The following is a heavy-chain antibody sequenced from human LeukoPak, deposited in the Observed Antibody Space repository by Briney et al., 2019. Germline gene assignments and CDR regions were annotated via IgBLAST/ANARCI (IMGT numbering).Heavy chain of an antibody. Sequence: PGGSLRLSCAASGFTFSSYGMHWVRQAPGKGLEWVAVIWYDGSNKYYADSVKGRFTISRDNSKNTLYLQMNSLRAEDTAVYYCARVMRQLEYNWFDPWGQGTLVTVSS. CDR3: ARVMRQLEYNWFDP. J-gene: IGHJ5*02. CDR1: GFTFSSYG. V-gene: IGHV3-33*01. D-gene: IGHD6-13*01. CDR2: IWYDGSNK.